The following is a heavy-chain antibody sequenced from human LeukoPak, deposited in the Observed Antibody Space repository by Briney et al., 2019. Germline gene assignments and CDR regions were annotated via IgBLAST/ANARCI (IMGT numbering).Heavy chain of an antibody. J-gene: IGHJ4*02. CDR1: GFTFGDYA. D-gene: IGHD3-10*01. Sequence: PGGSLRLSCTASGFTFGDYAMSWVRQAPGKGLEWVGFIRSKTYGGTPQYASSVNGRFTISRDDSRSIAYLQMDNLKTEDTAMYYCGYNMVRGGNCFHYWGRGTLVSVSS. V-gene: IGHV3-49*04. CDR3: GYNMVRGGNCFHY. CDR2: IRSKTYGGTP.